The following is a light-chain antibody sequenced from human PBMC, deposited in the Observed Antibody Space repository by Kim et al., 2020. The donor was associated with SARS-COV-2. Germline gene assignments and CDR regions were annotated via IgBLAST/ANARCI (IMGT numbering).Light chain of an antibody. CDR3: QQYNDYPWT. J-gene: IGKJ1*01. CDR2: GAS. Sequence: ASVGDRVTITCRASQRISSFLAWYQQKPGKAPKLLISGASSLQSGVPSRFSGSGSGTEFTLTISSLQPDDFAAYYCQQYNDYPWTFGQGTKVDIK. CDR1: QRISSF. V-gene: IGKV1-5*01.